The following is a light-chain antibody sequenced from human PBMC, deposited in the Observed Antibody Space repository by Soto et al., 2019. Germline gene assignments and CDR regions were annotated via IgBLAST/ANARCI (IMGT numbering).Light chain of an antibody. V-gene: IGKV3-15*01. CDR3: QQYDNYPLT. J-gene: IGKJ4*01. CDR2: GAS. CDR1: QSVRSN. Sequence: EIVMTQSPATLSASPGERATLSCRASQSVRSNLAWYQQKPGQAPRLLIYGASTRATGIPARFSGSASGTEFTLTISSLQPDDFATYYCQQYDNYPLTFGGGTKVDIK.